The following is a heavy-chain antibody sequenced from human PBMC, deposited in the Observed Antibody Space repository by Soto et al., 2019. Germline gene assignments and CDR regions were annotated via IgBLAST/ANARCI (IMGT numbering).Heavy chain of an antibody. J-gene: IGHJ6*02. V-gene: IGHV3-66*04. CDR1: GFTVSSNY. D-gene: IGHD6-13*01. Sequence: GGSLRLSCAASGFTVSSNYMSWVRQAPGKGLEWVSVIYSGGNTYYADSMKGRFTISRDNSKNTLYLQMNSLRAEVTAVYYCARRQISPPTRGAASARGAMDVWGQGTTVTVSS. CDR3: ARRQISPPTRGAASARGAMDV. CDR2: IYSGGNT.